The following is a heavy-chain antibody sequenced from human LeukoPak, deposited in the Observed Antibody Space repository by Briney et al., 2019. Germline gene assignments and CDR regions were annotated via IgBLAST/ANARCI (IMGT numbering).Heavy chain of an antibody. CDR3: AKEGYSSGWYVGNYFDY. CDR2: ISGSGGST. V-gene: IGHV3-23*01. Sequence: PGGSLRLSCAASGFTFSSYAMSWVRQAPGKGLEWVSAISGSGGSTYYADSVKGRFTTSRDNSKNTLYLQMNSLRAEDTAVYYCAKEGYSSGWYVGNYFDYWGQGTLVTVSS. CDR1: GFTFSSYA. J-gene: IGHJ4*02. D-gene: IGHD6-19*01.